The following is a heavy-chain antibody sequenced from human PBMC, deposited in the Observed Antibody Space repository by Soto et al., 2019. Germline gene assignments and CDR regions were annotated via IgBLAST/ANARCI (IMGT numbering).Heavy chain of an antibody. V-gene: IGHV1-69*13. CDR1: GGTFSSYA. D-gene: IGHD2-15*01. J-gene: IGHJ5*02. Sequence: SVKVSCKASGGTFSSYAISWVRQAPGQGLEWMGGIIPIFGTANYAQKFQGRVTITADESTSTAYMELSSLRSEDTAVYCCARGRVVPPPDWFDPWGQGTLVTVSS. CDR3: ARGRVVPPPDWFDP. CDR2: IIPIFGTA.